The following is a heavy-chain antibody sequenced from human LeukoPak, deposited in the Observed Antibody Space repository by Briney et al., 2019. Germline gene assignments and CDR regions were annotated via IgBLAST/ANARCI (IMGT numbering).Heavy chain of an antibody. V-gene: IGHV1-8*01. Sequence: GASVKVSCKASGYTFTSYEINWVRQATGQGLEWMGWMNPNSGNTGYAQKFQGRVTMTRNTSISTAYMELSSLRSEDTAVYYCAREGYDFWSGYQNVDWFDPWGQGTLVTVSS. CDR1: GYTFTSYE. J-gene: IGHJ5*02. D-gene: IGHD3-3*01. CDR2: MNPNSGNT. CDR3: AREGYDFWSGYQNVDWFDP.